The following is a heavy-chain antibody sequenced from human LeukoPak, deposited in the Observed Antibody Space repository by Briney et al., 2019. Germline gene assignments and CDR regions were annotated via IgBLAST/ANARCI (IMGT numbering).Heavy chain of an antibody. Sequence: ETLSLTCAVSGGSISSSSYYWGWVRQPPGKGLEWVSSMSGSGDSTNYADSVKGRFTISRDNSKNTLYLQMNSLRAEDTAIYYCARGDEYGKSYDWLDPWGQGTLVTVSS. CDR3: ARGDEYGKSYDWLDP. D-gene: IGHD4/OR15-4a*01. V-gene: IGHV3-23*01. CDR2: MSGSGDST. CDR1: GGSISSSSYY. J-gene: IGHJ5*02.